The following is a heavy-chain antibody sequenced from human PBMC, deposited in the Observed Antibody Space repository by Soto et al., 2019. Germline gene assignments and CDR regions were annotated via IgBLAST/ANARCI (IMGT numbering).Heavy chain of an antibody. V-gene: IGHV3-9*01. CDR1: GFTFDDYA. CDR3: AKEQSPYSGSYLDY. CDR2: ISWDSGRI. J-gene: IGHJ4*02. D-gene: IGHD1-26*01. Sequence: LRLSCAASGFTFDDYAMYWVRQGPGKGLEWVSGISWDSGRIGYADSVKGRFTISRDNSKNTLYLQMNSLRAEDTAVYYCAKEQSPYSGSYLDYWGQGTLVTVSS.